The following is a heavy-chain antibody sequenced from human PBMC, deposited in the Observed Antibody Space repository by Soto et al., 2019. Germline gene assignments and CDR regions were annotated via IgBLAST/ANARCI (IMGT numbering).Heavy chain of an antibody. CDR3: AKDHITMVRGVIINYYYYYMDV. V-gene: IGHV3-23*01. CDR1: GFTFSSYA. CDR2: ISGSGGST. J-gene: IGHJ6*03. D-gene: IGHD3-10*01. Sequence: GGSLRLSCAASGFTFSSYAMSWVRQAPGKGLEWVSAISGSGGSTYYADSVKGRFTISRDNSKNTLYLQMNSLRAEDTAVYYCAKDHITMVRGVIINYYYYYMDVRVKGTTVTVSS.